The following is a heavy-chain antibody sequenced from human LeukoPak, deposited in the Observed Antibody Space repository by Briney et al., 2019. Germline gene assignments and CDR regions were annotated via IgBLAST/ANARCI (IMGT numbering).Heavy chain of an antibody. CDR1: GYTFTSYG. J-gene: IGHJ3*02. CDR3: ARVLKYYYDSSGSLGAFDI. D-gene: IGHD3-22*01. Sequence: ASVKVSCKASGYTFTSYGISWVRQAPGQGLEWMGWISAYNGNTNYAQKLQGRVTMTTDTSTSTAYMELRSLRSDDTAVYYCARVLKYYYDSSGSLGAFDIWGQGTMVTVSS. V-gene: IGHV1-18*01. CDR2: ISAYNGNT.